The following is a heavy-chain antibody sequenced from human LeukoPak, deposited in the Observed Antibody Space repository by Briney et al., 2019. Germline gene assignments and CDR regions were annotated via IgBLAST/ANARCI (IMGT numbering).Heavy chain of an antibody. J-gene: IGHJ3*02. CDR1: GGSISSSNW. D-gene: IGHD4-17*01. Sequence: SGTLSLTCAVSGGSISSSNWWSWVRQPPGKGLEWIGEISHSGSTNCNPSLKSRVTISVDSSKNQFSLKLSSVTAADTAMYYCARHDYGDDFSACDIWGQGTTVTVSS. CDR3: ARHDYGDDFSACDI. V-gene: IGHV4-4*02. CDR2: ISHSGST.